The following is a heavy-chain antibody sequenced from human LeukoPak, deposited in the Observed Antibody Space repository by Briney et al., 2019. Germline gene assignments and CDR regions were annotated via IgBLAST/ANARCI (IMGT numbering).Heavy chain of an antibody. Sequence: KPSETLSLTCSVSGGSVGSADYYWSWIRQSPGKGLDWIGYINYSGITYYNPSLKSRVTISVDTSKNQFSLKLSSVTAADTAVYYCARGQRWLQSPGFWFDPWGQGTLVTVSS. CDR3: ARGQRWLQSPGFWFDP. V-gene: IGHV4-30-4*01. CDR1: GGSVGSADYY. J-gene: IGHJ5*02. CDR2: INYSGIT. D-gene: IGHD5-24*01.